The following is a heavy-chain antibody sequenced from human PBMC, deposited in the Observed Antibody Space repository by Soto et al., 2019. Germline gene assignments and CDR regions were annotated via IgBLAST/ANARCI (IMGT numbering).Heavy chain of an antibody. CDR1: GGSISSGDHY. J-gene: IGHJ5*01. CDR3: ARGRYCLTGRCFPNWFDS. CDR2: IYYSGST. V-gene: IGHV4-30-4*01. Sequence: PSETLSLTCTVSGGSISSGDHYWSWIRQPPGKGLEWIGYIYYSGSTYYNPSLKSRVTISVDTSKSQFSLKVSSVTAADTAVYFWARGRYCLTGRCFPNWFDSWGQGALVTVSS. D-gene: IGHD7-27*01.